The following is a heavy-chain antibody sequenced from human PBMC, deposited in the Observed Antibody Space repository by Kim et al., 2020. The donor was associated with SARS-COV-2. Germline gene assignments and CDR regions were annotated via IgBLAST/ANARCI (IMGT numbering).Heavy chain of an antibody. V-gene: IGHV1-46*01. CDR2: INPSGDST. CDR1: GYTLTTYY. D-gene: IGHD3-22*01. Sequence: SVKVSCKGSGYTLTTYYMQWVRQAPGQGLEWMGIINPSGDSTTYAQKFQGRVTMTRDTSTSTVYMELSSLRSEDTAVYYCARESYYDSSGPGRFDPWGQGTLVTVSS. J-gene: IGHJ5*02. CDR3: ARESYYDSSGPGRFDP.